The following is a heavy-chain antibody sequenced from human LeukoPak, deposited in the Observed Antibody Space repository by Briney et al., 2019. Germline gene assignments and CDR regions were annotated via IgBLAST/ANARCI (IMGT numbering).Heavy chain of an antibody. D-gene: IGHD2-2*01. V-gene: IGHV1-69*05. CDR1: GGTFSSYA. Sequence: SVKVSCKASGGTFSSYAIRWVRQAPGQGLEWMGGIIPIFGTANYAQKFQGRVTITTDESTSTAYMELSSLRSEDTAVYYCARVVGYCSSTSCSQRNWFDPWGQGTLVTVSS. CDR2: IIPIFGTA. J-gene: IGHJ5*02. CDR3: ARVVGYCSSTSCSQRNWFDP.